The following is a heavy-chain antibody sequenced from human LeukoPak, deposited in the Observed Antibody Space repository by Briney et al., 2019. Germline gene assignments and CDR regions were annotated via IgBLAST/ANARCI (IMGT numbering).Heavy chain of an antibody. CDR2: ISTSSSYI. V-gene: IGHV3-21*01. Sequence: GGSLRLSCAASGFTFSSYSMNWVRQAPGKGLEWVSFISTSSSYIHNADSVKGRFTISRDNAKNSLYLQMNSLRAEDTAVYYCARKGVFDIWGQGTMVTVSS. CDR1: GFTFSSYS. J-gene: IGHJ3*02. D-gene: IGHD2-8*01. CDR3: ARKGVFDI.